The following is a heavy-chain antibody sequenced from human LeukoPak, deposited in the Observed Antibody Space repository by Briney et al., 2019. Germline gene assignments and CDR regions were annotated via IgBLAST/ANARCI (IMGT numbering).Heavy chain of an antibody. CDR3: AKDRAYYYGSGSYSASRTNWFDP. CDR2: ISGSGGST. Sequence: GGSLRLSCAASGFTFSSYAMSWVRQAPGKGLEWVSAISGSGGSTYYADSVKGRFTISRDNSKNALYLQMNSLRAEDTAVYYCAKDRAYYYGSGSYSASRTNWFDPWGQGTLVTVSS. D-gene: IGHD3-10*01. CDR1: GFTFSSYA. V-gene: IGHV3-23*01. J-gene: IGHJ5*02.